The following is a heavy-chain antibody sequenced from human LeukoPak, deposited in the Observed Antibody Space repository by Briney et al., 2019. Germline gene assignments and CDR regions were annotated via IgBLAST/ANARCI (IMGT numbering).Heavy chain of an antibody. Sequence: PGGSLRLSCEASGFTFSHFGMHWVRQAPGKGLEWVAFIRYDGSNKYYADSVKGRFTISRENSKNTLYLQMNSLRAEDTAVYYCAKGGHYYDSSGYRNLDYWGQGTLVTVSS. CDR1: GFTFSHFG. D-gene: IGHD3-22*01. V-gene: IGHV3-30*02. CDR3: AKGGHYYDSSGYRNLDY. J-gene: IGHJ4*02. CDR2: IRYDGSNK.